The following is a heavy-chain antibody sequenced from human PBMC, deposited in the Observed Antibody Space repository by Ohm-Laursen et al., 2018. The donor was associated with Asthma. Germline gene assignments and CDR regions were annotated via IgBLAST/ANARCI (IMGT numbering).Heavy chain of an antibody. D-gene: IGHD3-16*02. CDR2: INPSGGST. Sequence: ASVKVSCKASGYTFTSYYMHWVRQAPGQGLEWMGIINPSGGSTSYAQKFQGRVTMTRDTSTSTVYMELSSLRSEDTAVYYCASSDYVWGSYRYWGQGTLVTVSS. CDR3: ASSDYVWGSYRY. CDR1: GYTFTSYY. J-gene: IGHJ4*02. V-gene: IGHV1-46*01.